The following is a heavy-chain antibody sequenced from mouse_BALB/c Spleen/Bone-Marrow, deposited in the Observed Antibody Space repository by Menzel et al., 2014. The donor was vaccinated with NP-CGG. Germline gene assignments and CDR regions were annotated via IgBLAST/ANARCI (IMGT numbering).Heavy chain of an antibody. D-gene: IGHD2-3*01. Sequence: EVKLEESGGGLVQPGGSLKLSCAASGFDFSRYWMSWVRQAPGKGLEWIGKINPDSSTINYTPSLKDKFIISRDNAKNTLYLQMSKVRSEDTALYYCARCGYYSWFAYWGQGTLVTVSA. V-gene: IGHV4-1*02. J-gene: IGHJ3*01. CDR1: GFDFSRYW. CDR2: INPDSSTI. CDR3: ARCGYYSWFAY.